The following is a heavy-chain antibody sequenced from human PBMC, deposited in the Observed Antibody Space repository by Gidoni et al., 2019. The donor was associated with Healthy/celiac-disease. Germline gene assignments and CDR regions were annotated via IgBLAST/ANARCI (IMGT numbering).Heavy chain of an antibody. Sequence: QVQLVQSGAEVKKPGSSVKVSCKASGGPFSSYAISWVRQAPGQGLEWMGGIIPIFGTANYAQKFQGRVTITADESTSTAYMELSSLRSEDTAVYYCARGEHSSSWYGGDYYYYMDVWGKGTTVTVSS. CDR3: ARGEHSSSWYGGDYYYYMDV. CDR1: GGPFSSYA. D-gene: IGHD6-13*01. J-gene: IGHJ6*03. CDR2: IIPIFGTA. V-gene: IGHV1-69*01.